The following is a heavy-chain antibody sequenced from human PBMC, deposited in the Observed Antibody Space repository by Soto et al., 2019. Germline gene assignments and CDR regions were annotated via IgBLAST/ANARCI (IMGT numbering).Heavy chain of an antibody. CDR2: IYYSGST. CDR3: ARSGSGSGWL. Sequence: QVQLQESGPGLVKPSETLSLTCTVSGCSVSSGRFYWSWIRQPPGKGLEWIGYIYYSGSTKYNPSLRSRVTLSVDTSKKQFSLKLTSVTAADTAVYYCARSGSGSGWLGGQGTLVTVSS. V-gene: IGHV4-61*01. D-gene: IGHD6-19*01. CDR1: GCSVSSGRFY. J-gene: IGHJ4*02.